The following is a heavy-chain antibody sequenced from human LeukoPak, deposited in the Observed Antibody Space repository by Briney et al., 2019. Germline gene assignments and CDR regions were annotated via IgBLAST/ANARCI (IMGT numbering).Heavy chain of an antibody. CDR3: AKGRIIWNAGYYWFDP. Sequence: QPGGSLRLSCAASGFTFSSYGMHWVRQAPGKGLEWVAVISYDGSNKYYADSVKGRFTISRDNSKNTLYLQMNSLRAEDTAVYYCAKGRIIWNAGYYWFDPWGQGTLSPSPQ. J-gene: IGHJ5*02. D-gene: IGHD1-1*01. CDR1: GFTFSSYG. CDR2: ISYDGSNK. V-gene: IGHV3-30*18.